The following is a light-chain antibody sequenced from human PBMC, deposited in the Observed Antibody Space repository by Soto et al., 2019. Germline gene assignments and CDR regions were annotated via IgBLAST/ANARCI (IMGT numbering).Light chain of an antibody. V-gene: IGLV1-40*01. Sequence: QTVLTQPASVSGAPGRRVTISCTGRISNIGAGYDVHWYQHLPGTAPKLLIYGTTNRPSGVPDRFSGSKSGISASLAITGLQAEDEADYYCHSYDSSLSASVLGAGTKVTVL. CDR2: GTT. CDR3: HSYDSSLSASV. CDR1: ISNIGAGYD. J-gene: IGLJ1*01.